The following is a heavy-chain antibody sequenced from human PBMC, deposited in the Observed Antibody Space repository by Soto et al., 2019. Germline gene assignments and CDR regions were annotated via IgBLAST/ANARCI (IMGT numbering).Heavy chain of an antibody. CDR1: GFTFSSYA. D-gene: IGHD3-22*01. Sequence: PGGSLRLSCAASGFTFSSYAMHWVRQAPGKGLEWVAVISYDGSNKYYADSMKGRFTISRDNSKNTLYLQMNSLRAEDTAVYYCARGPGRYYDSSGYYYGNYWGQGTLVTVSS. CDR2: ISYDGSNK. J-gene: IGHJ4*02. V-gene: IGHV3-30-3*01. CDR3: ARGPGRYYDSSGYYYGNY.